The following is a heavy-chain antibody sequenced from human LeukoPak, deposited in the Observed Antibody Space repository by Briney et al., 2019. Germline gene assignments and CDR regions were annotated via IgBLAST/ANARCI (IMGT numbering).Heavy chain of an antibody. V-gene: IGHV1-2*02. Sequence: ASVKVSCKASGYTFTGYYMHWVRQAPAQGLEWMGWINPNSGGTNYAQKFQGRVTMTRDTSISTAYMELSRLRSDDPAVYYCARADHYSHYFDYWGQGTLVTVSS. CDR2: INPNSGGT. J-gene: IGHJ4*02. CDR3: ARADHYSHYFDY. CDR1: GYTFTGYY. D-gene: IGHD4-11*01.